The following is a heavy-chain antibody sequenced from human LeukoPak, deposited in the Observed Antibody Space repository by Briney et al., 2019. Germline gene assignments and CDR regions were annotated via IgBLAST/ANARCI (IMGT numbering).Heavy chain of an antibody. J-gene: IGHJ3*01. CDR1: GGSISSSSKF. V-gene: IGHV4-39*01. D-gene: IGHD1-20*01. CDR2: LHPSTTT. Sequence: SETLSLTCTVSGGSISSSSKFWDWIRQPPGKGLEWIGSLHPSTTTYYNPSLRSRVGISVDTSKNQFYLTLSSVTAADSAVYFCVRHDDYPYNSQPDGFDVWGQGTMVTVSS. CDR3: VRHDDYPYNSQPDGFDV.